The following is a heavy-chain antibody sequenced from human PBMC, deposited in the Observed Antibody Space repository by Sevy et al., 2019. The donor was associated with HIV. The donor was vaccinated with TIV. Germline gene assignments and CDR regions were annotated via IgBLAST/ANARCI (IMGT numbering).Heavy chain of an antibody. Sequence: GSLRLSCAASGFTFSNFGMHWVRQVPGKGLEWVTFIRYDGSDKYYAASVKGRFTISRDDSKNTLYLQMDSLRAEDTAIYYCAKDLAGPGRRYFDYWGQGSLVTVSS. CDR1: GFTFSNFG. CDR3: AKDLAGPGRRYFDY. V-gene: IGHV3-30*02. CDR2: IRYDGSDK. D-gene: IGHD6-13*01. J-gene: IGHJ4*02.